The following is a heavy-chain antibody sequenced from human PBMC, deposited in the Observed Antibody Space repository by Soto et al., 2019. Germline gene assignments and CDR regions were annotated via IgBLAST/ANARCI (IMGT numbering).Heavy chain of an antibody. D-gene: IGHD6-6*01. CDR3: ARGGPRQLVIYGTDV. CDR2: INPSGGIT. J-gene: IGHJ6*02. Sequence: ASVKVSCKASGYTFSSYYIHWVRQAPGQGLEWMGIINPSGGITSYAQKFQGRVTMTRDTSTRIVYMELSRLRSEDTAVYYCARGGPRQLVIYGTDVWGQGTTVTVSS. CDR1: GYTFSSYY. V-gene: IGHV1-46*01.